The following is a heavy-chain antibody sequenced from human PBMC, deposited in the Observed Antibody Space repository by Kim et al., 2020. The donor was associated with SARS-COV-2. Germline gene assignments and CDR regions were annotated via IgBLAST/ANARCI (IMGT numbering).Heavy chain of an antibody. V-gene: IGHV4-59*09. CDR2: N. CDR3: ARGPNRYYFDY. Sequence: NNYNPSLNSRVTRSVDTSKNQFSLDLSSVTAADTAVYYCARGPNRYYFDYWGQGTLVTVSS. J-gene: IGHJ4*02.